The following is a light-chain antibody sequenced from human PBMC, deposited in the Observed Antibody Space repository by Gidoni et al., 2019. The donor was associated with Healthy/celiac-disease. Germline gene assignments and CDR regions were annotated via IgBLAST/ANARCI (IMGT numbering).Light chain of an antibody. J-gene: IGKJ2*03. CDR1: QSISSY. CDR2: AAS. CDR3: QQSYRTPRS. Sequence: DIQMTQSPSSLSASVGDRVTITCRASQSISSYLNWYQQKPGKAPKLLIYAASSVHSGVPSRFSGSGSGTDFTLTISSLQPEDFATYYWQQSYRTPRSFGQGTKLEIK. V-gene: IGKV1-39*01.